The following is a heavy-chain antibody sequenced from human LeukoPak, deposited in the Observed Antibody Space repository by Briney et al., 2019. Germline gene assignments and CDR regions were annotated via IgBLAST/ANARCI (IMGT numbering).Heavy chain of an antibody. V-gene: IGHV3-21*01. CDR2: ISSSSSCI. Sequence: PGGSLRLSCAASGFTFSSYSMNWVRQAPGKGLEWVSSISSSSSCIYYADSVKGRFTISRDNAKNSLYLQMNSLRAEDTAVYYCAIRSCSSTSCYPPANWGQGTLVTVSS. D-gene: IGHD2-2*01. CDR1: GFTFSSYS. CDR3: AIRSCSSTSCYPPAN. J-gene: IGHJ4*02.